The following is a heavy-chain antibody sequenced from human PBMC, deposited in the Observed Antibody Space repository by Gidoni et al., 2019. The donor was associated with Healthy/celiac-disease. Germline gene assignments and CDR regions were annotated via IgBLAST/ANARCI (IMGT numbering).Heavy chain of an antibody. CDR2: ISYDGSNK. Sequence: QVQLVESGGGVVQPGRSLRLSCAASGFTFSSYGMHWVRQARGKGLEWVAVISYDGSNKYYADSVKGRFTISRDNSKNTLYLQMNSLRAEDTAVYYCAKGLPYYDFWSGHFDYWGQGTLVTVSS. D-gene: IGHD3-3*01. V-gene: IGHV3-30*18. J-gene: IGHJ4*02. CDR3: AKGLPYYDFWSGHFDY. CDR1: GFTFSSYG.